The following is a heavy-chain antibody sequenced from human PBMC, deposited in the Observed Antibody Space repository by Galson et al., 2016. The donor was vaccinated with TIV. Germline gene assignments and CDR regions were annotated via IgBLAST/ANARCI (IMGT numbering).Heavy chain of an antibody. CDR2: IYQSGTA. CDR3: ARHFLWLGDLAWFDP. Sequence: SETLSLTCVVSGFSITSGHFWGRIRQPPGKGLEWLGSIYQSGTAYYNPSLKRRVTISVDTSKNQFSLNLNSVTATDPAVYYCARHFLWLGDLAWFDPWGQGTLVTVSS. D-gene: IGHD3-10*01. J-gene: IGHJ5*02. V-gene: IGHV4-38-2*01. CDR1: GFSITSGHF.